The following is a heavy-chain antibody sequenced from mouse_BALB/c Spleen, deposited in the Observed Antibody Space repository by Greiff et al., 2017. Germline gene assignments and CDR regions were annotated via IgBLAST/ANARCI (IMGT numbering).Heavy chain of an antibody. V-gene: IGHV1-4*02. Sequence: VKLVESAAELARPGASVKMSCKASGYTFTSYTMHWVKQRPGQGLEWIGYINPSSGYTEYNQKFKDKTTLTADKSSSTAYMQLSSLTSEDSAVYYCARGDYGSSYDYWGQGTTLTVSS. D-gene: IGHD1-1*01. J-gene: IGHJ2*01. CDR2: INPSSGYT. CDR1: GYTFTSYT. CDR3: ARGDYGSSYDY.